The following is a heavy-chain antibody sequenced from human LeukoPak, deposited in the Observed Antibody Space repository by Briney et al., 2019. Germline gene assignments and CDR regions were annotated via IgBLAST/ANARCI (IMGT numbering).Heavy chain of an antibody. D-gene: IGHD3-10*01. CDR1: GFTFSSYA. Sequence: GGSLRLSCAASGFTFSSYAMSWVGQAPGKGLEGVSAISGSGGSTYYADSVKGRFTISRDNSKNPLYLQMNSLRAEDTAVYYCATKKYYYGSGSYYYFDYWGQGTLVTVSS. CDR3: ATKKYYYGSGSYYYFDY. J-gene: IGHJ4*02. CDR2: ISGSGGST. V-gene: IGHV3-23*01.